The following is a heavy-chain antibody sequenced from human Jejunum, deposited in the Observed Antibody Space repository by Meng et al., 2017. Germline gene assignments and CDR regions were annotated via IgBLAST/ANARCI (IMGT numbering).Heavy chain of an antibody. V-gene: IGHV3-23*01. CDR1: GFNFSTHA. CDR3: ARGYSYV. J-gene: IGHJ4*02. CDR2: LSSSGRST. Sequence: LGSGGGLVKPGGSLRLSCAAPGFNFSTHAMNWVRQSPGKGLEWVSGLSSSGRSTYYADSVKGRFTISRDNSKNMVYLQMSSLRAEDTAVYYCARGYSYVWGQGTLVTVSS. D-gene: IGHD5-18*01.